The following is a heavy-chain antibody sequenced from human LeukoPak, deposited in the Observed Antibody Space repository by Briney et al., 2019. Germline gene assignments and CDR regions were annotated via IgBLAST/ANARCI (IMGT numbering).Heavy chain of an antibody. D-gene: IGHD3-10*01. J-gene: IGHJ4*02. Sequence: GGSLRLSCAASGFTFSNYWMHWVRQAPGKGLVWVSRIHSDGSATYYADSVRGRFTISRDNAKNTLYLQMNSLRAEDTAVYYCVRDTYYYGSGSYYNLDYWGQGTLVTVSS. CDR2: IHSDGSAT. CDR3: VRDTYYYGSGSYYNLDY. CDR1: GFTFSNYW. V-gene: IGHV3-74*01.